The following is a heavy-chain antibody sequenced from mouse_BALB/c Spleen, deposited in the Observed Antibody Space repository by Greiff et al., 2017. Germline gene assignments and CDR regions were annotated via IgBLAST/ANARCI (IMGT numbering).Heavy chain of an antibody. V-gene: IGHV2-9*02. Sequence: VKLMESGPGLVAPSQSLSITCTVSGFSLTSYGVHWVRQPPGKGLEWLGVIWAGGSTNYNSALMSRLSISKDNSKSQVFLKMNRLQTDDTAMYYCARDGYDEGYYFDYWGQGTTLTVSS. CDR2: IWAGGST. D-gene: IGHD2-14*01. CDR3: ARDGYDEGYYFDY. J-gene: IGHJ2*01. CDR1: GFSLTSYG.